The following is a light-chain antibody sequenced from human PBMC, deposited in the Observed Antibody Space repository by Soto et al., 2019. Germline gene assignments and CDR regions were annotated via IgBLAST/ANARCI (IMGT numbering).Light chain of an antibody. V-gene: IGKV1-16*02. CDR2: AAS. CDR3: QKYNSYPLI. Sequence: DIQMTQSPSSLSASAGDTVTITCRASQDINNYLAWFQQKPGKVPKSLIYAASTLQSGVPSNFSGSGSGTDFTLTITSLQPEDFATYYCQKYNSYPLIFGGGTKVDIK. CDR1: QDINNY. J-gene: IGKJ4*01.